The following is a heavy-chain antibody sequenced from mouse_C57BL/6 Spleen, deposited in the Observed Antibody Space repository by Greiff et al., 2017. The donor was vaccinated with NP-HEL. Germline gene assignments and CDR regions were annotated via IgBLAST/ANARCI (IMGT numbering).Heavy chain of an antibody. CDR1: GYSITSGYY. V-gene: IGHV3-6*01. CDR3: AREGYYGSSDY. J-gene: IGHJ2*01. CDR2: ISYDGSN. Sequence: QLVESGPGLVKPSQSLSLTCSVTGYSITSGYYWNWIRQFPGNKLEWMGYISYDGSNNYNPSLKNRISITRDTSKNQFFLKLNSVTTEDTATYYCAREGYYGSSDYWGQGTTLTVSS. D-gene: IGHD1-1*01.